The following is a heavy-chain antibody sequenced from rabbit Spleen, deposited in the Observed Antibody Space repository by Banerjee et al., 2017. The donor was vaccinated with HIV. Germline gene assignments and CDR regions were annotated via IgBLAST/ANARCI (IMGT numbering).Heavy chain of an antibody. Sequence: QSLEESGGDLVKPGASLTLTCTASGFSFSSSYWICWVRQAPGKGLEWIACIYVSSGSTYYANWAKGRFTISKTSSTTVTLQMTSLTAADTATYFCARGSAAMTMVITGFYLNLWGQGTLVTVS. CDR2: IYVSSGST. D-gene: IGHD2-1*01. V-gene: IGHV1S40*01. CDR3: ARGSAAMTMVITGFYLNL. J-gene: IGHJ4*01. CDR1: GFSFSSSYW.